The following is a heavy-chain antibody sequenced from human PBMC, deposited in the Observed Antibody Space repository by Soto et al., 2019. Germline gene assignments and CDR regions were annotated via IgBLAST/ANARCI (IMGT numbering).Heavy chain of an antibody. CDR2: IKQDGSEK. J-gene: IGHJ6*02. Sequence: GGSLRLSCAASGFTFSTYWMSWVRQAPGKGLEWVANIKQDGSEKYYMDSVKGRFTISRDNAENSLYLQMNSLSAEDTALYYCARGFRFYYGMDVWGQGTTVTVSS. V-gene: IGHV3-7*03. CDR1: GFTFSTYW. CDR3: ARGFRFYYGMDV.